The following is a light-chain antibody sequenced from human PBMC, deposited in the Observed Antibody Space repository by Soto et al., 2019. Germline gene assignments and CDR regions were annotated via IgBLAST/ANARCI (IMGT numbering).Light chain of an antibody. J-gene: IGLJ2*01. CDR1: SSDVGGYNY. V-gene: IGLV2-14*01. CDR3: SSYTTSNTVV. CDR2: DVS. Sequence: QSVLTQPASVSESPGQSITISCTGTSSDVGGYNYVSWYQQHPGKAPKLMIYDVSNRPSGVSNRFSGSKSGNTASLTISGLQAEDEADYYCSSYTTSNTVVFGGGTQLTVL.